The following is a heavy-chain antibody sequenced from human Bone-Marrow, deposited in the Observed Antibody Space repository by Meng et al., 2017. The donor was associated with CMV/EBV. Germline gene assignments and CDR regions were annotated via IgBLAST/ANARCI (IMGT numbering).Heavy chain of an antibody. J-gene: IGHJ6*02. V-gene: IGHV4-59*12. Sequence: SETLSLTCTVSGGSISSYYWSWIRQPPGKGLEWIEYIYYSGSTNYNPSLKSRVTISVDTSKNQFSLKLSSVTAADTAVYYCARDLYNCSSTSCYRGRDVWGQGNTVNV. CDR2: IYYSGST. CDR1: GGSISSYY. CDR3: ARDLYNCSSTSCYRGRDV. D-gene: IGHD2-2*01.